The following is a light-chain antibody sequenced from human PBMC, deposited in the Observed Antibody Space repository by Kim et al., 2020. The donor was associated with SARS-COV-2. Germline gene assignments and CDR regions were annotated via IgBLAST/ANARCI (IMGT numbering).Light chain of an antibody. V-gene: IGLV3-19*01. CDR3: NSRDTSTNHYV. CDR2: GKN. Sequence: SSELTQDPAVSVALGQTVKITCQGDSLRNYYGSWFQQKPGQAPILVIFGKNNRPSGIPDRFPGSSSGNTASLTITGAQAEDEADYYCNSRDTSTNHYVFGTGTKVTVL. J-gene: IGLJ1*01. CDR1: SLRNYY.